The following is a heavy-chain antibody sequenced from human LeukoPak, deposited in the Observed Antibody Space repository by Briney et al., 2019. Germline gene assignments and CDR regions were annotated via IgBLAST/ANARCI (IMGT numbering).Heavy chain of an antibody. V-gene: IGHV1-8*01. D-gene: IGHD6-19*01. J-gene: IGHJ6*03. CDR2: MNPNRGNT. CDR1: GYTFTSYD. CDR3: ARCIAVAGTYYYYYMDV. Sequence: ASVKVSCKASGYTFTSYDINWVRQATGQGLEWMGWMNPNRGNTGYAQKFQGRVTMTRNTSISTAYMELSSLRSEDTAVYYCARCIAVAGTYYYYYMDVWGKGTTVTISS.